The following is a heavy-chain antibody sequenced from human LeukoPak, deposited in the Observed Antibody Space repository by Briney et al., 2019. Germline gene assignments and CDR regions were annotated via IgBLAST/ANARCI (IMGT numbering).Heavy chain of an antibody. CDR2: IYTSGST. Sequence: SETLSLTCTVSGGSISSGSYYWSWIRQPAGKGLEWIGRIYTSGSTNYNPSLKSRVTISVDTSKNQFSLKLSSVTAADTAVYYCATLTTPGWFNPWGQGTLVTVSS. J-gene: IGHJ5*02. D-gene: IGHD1-1*01. V-gene: IGHV4-61*02. CDR3: ATLTTPGWFNP. CDR1: GGSISSGSYY.